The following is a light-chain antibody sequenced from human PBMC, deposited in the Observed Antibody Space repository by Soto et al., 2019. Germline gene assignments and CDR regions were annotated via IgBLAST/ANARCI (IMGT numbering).Light chain of an antibody. CDR1: QSVTTY. CDR3: QQRARWVT. V-gene: IGKV3-11*01. J-gene: IGKJ4*01. CDR2: DAS. Sequence: EIVLTQSPATLSLSPGERATLSCRASQSVTTYLNWYQHKPGQAPRLLIYDASYRATGVPARFSGRGSGTDFGLTIGSLEPEGCADYYCQQRARWVTFGGGTTVDIK.